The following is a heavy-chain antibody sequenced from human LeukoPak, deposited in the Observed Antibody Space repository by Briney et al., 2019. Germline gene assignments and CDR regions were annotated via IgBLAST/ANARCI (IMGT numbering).Heavy chain of an antibody. D-gene: IGHD5-24*01. J-gene: IGHJ4*02. CDR1: GFTVSNNY. CDR3: AGARDGYNARCPFCDY. V-gene: IGHV3-66*01. Sequence: PGGSLRLSCAASGFTVSNNYMSWVRQAPGKGLEWVSVIYSGGSTYYADSVKGRFTISRDNSKNTLYLQMNNVRAEDTAVYYCAGARDGYNARCPFCDYWGQGTLVTVSS. CDR2: IYSGGST.